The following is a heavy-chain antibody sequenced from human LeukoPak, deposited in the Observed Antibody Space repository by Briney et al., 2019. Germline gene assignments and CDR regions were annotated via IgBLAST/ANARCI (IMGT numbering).Heavy chain of an antibody. Sequence: GGSLRLSCAASGFTFSSYGMAWVRQAPGKGLEWVSGIGNSGTSTYYIDSVKDRFTISRDNSRNTLYLQLNSLRAEDTALYFCAKRLVAASGGFDYWGRGTLVTVSS. CDR3: AKRLVAASGGFDY. D-gene: IGHD6-19*01. CDR1: GFTFSSYG. J-gene: IGHJ4*02. CDR2: IGNSGTST. V-gene: IGHV3-23*05.